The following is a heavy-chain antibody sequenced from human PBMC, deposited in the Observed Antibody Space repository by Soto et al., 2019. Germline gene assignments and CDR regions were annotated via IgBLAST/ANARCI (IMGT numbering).Heavy chain of an antibody. J-gene: IGHJ3*02. CDR3: AKDILWGCDGEFDAFDI. CDR2: ISWNSGRK. D-gene: IGHD2-21*01. V-gene: IGHV3-9*01. Sequence: EVQLVESGGGLVQPGRSLRLSCVASGFTFDDYGMHWVRQAPGKGLEWVSGISWNSGRKGYGESVKGRFTISRDNAKNSLYLQMRSVSIEDTALYYWAKDILWGCDGEFDAFDIWGRGTMVIVSS. CDR1: GFTFDDYG.